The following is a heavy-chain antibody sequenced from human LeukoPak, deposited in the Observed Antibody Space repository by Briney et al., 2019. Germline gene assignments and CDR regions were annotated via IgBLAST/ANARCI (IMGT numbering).Heavy chain of an antibody. D-gene: IGHD3-10*01. V-gene: IGHV3-23*01. CDR2: ISGSGGST. Sequence: PGGSLRLSCAASGFTFSSYAMSWVRQAPGKGLEWVSAISGSGGSTYYADSVKGRFTISRDNSKNTLYLQMNSLRAEDTAVYYCAKDSSWFGELLSPYYYYGMDVWGQGTTVTVSS. CDR3: AKDSSWFGELLSPYYYYGMDV. J-gene: IGHJ6*02. CDR1: GFTFSSYA.